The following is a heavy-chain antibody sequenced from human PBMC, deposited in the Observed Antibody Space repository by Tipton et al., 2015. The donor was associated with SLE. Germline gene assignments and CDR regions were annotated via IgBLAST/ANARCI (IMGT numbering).Heavy chain of an antibody. V-gene: IGHV4-39*01. Sequence: TLSLTCTVSGGSISSYYWGWIRQPPGKGLEWIGSIYHSGSTYYNPSLKSRVTISVDTSKNQFSLKLSSVTAADTAVYYCARLWQHLFDYWGQGTLVTVSS. CDR2: IYHSGST. D-gene: IGHD6-13*01. CDR3: ARLWQHLFDY. CDR1: GGSISSYY. J-gene: IGHJ4*02.